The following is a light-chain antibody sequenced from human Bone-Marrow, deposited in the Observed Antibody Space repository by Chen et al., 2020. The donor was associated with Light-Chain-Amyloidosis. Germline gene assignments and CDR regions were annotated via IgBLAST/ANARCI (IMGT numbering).Light chain of an antibody. V-gene: IGKV1-33*01. CDR1: QEINIF. Sequence: DIQMTQSPSSLSASVGDRVTITCQASQEINIFLNWYQQKPGKAPKLLIYDATYLDAGVPSSFSGRGSWTDFTLTISSLQPEDVATYYCHQYNTVPLTFGGGTKVQIK. CDR3: HQYNTVPLT. CDR2: DAT. J-gene: IGKJ4*01.